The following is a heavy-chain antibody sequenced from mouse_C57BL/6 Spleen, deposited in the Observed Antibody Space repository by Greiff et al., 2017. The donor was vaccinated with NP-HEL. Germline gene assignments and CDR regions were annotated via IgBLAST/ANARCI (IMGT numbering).Heavy chain of an antibody. CDR3: DSTVSRTSLVY. Sequence: QVQLQQPGAELVKPGASVKLSCKASGYTFTSYWMHWVKQRPGQGLEWIGMIHPNSGSTNYNEKFKSKATLTVDKSSSTAYMQLSSLTSEDYAVYCCDSTVSRTSLVYWGQGTTLTVSS. J-gene: IGHJ2*01. D-gene: IGHD1-1*01. CDR1: GYTFTSYW. CDR2: IHPNSGST. V-gene: IGHV1-64*01.